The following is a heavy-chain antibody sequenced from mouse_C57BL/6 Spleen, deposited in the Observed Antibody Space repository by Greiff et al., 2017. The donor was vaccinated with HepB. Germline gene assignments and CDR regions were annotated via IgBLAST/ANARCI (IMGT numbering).Heavy chain of an antibody. CDR3: ARTIYYEYDWLAY. CDR2: IYPGDGDT. J-gene: IGHJ3*01. V-gene: IGHV1-82*01. Sequence: VQLQQSGPELVKPGASVKISCKASGYAFSSSWMNWVKQRPGTGLEWIGRIYPGDGDTNYNGKFKGKATLTADKSSSTAYMQLSSLTSEDSAVYFCARTIYYEYDWLAYWGQGKLVNVSA. CDR1: GYAFSSSW. D-gene: IGHD2-4*01.